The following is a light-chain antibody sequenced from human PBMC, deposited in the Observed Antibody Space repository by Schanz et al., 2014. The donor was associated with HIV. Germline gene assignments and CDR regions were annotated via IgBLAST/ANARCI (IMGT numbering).Light chain of an antibody. CDR1: HGVADA. V-gene: IGKV1-27*01. CDR3: QKYNSVPWP. J-gene: IGKJ1*01. CDR2: GAS. Sequence: DFQLTQSPSSLSASVGDTVTITCRASHGVADALAWYQQKPGQAPKRLIFGASTLHSGVPSRFSGSGYETEFTLTISSLQPDDVATYFCQKYNSVPWPFGPGTKVEI.